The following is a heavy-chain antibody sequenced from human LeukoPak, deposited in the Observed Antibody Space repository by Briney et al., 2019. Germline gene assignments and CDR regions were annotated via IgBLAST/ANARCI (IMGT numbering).Heavy chain of an antibody. CDR1: GGSISSSSYY. J-gene: IGHJ5*02. V-gene: IGHV4-39*01. D-gene: IGHD4-11*01. Sequence: PSETLSLTCTVSGGSISSSSYYWRWIRQPPGKGLESIGSIYYSSTTHYNPCLETRVTISVDSSTYQFSLRLSSVHAADTAVYYCAKQYTGSSNGCFDPWGQGTLVTVSS. CDR3: AKQYTGSSNGCFDP. CDR2: IYYSSTT.